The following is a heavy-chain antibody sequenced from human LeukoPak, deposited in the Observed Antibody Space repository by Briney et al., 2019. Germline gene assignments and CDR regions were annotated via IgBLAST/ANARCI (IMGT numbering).Heavy chain of an antibody. D-gene: IGHD2-15*01. CDR2: IIPIFGTA. V-gene: IGHV1-69*13. CDR3: ARETGYCSGGRCYFIY. J-gene: IGHJ4*02. CDR1: GGTFSSYA. Sequence: SVTVSCKASGGTFSSYAISWVRQAPGQGLEWMGGIIPIFGTANYAQKFQGRVTITADESTSTAYMELSSLRSEDTAVYYCARETGYCSGGRCYFIYWGQGTLLPLFS.